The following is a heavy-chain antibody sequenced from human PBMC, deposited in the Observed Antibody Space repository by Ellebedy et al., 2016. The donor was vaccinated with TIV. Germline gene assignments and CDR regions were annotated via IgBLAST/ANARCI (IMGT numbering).Heavy chain of an antibody. V-gene: IGHV3-7*04. CDR1: GFTFTTYW. D-gene: IGHD1-1*01. Sequence: PGGSLRLSCAASGFTFTTYWMIWVRQVPGKGLEWVAKINQDGSTKSYVDSVRGRFTISRDNARNSLYLQMNSLRVDDTALYYCTRDHDRGYAIHIWGHGTMVTVSS. CDR2: INQDGSTK. CDR3: TRDHDRGYAIHI. J-gene: IGHJ3*02.